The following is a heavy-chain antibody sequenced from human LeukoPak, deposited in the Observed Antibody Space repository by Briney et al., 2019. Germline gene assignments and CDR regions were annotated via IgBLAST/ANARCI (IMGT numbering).Heavy chain of an antibody. CDR2: IYYSGST. J-gene: IGHJ4*02. CDR1: GGSISSYY. CDR3: ARWYSSSWYGEYFDY. Sequence: PSETLSLTCTVSGGSISSYYWSWIRQPPWKGLEWIGYIYYSGSTNYNPSLKSRVTISVDTSKNQFSLKLSSVTAADTAVYYCARWYSSSWYGEYFDYWGQGTLVTVSS. V-gene: IGHV4-59*01. D-gene: IGHD6-13*01.